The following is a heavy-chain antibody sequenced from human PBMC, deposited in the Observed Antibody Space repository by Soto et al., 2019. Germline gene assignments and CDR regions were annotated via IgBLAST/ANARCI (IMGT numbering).Heavy chain of an antibody. V-gene: IGHV4-4*07. CDR2: IYNSGYS. CDR3: ARGGPGIWFDP. D-gene: IGHD1-26*01. CDR1: GGSISSYY. J-gene: IGHJ5*02. Sequence: SETLSLTGSVSGGSISSYYWNWIRQPAGKGLEWVGHIYNSGYSISNPSLKSRVTMSVDTSKNQFSLNLRSVTAADTAVYYCARGGPGIWFDPWGQGTLVTVSS.